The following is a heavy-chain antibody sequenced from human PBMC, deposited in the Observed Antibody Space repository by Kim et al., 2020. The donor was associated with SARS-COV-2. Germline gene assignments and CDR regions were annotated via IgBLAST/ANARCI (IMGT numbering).Heavy chain of an antibody. J-gene: IGHJ4*02. D-gene: IGHD6-19*01. Sequence: GGSMRLSCAASGFTVSSNYMSWVRQALGKGLEWVSVIYSGGSTYYADSVKGRFTISRDNSKNTLYLQMNSLRAEDTAVYYCARDSVAGEGTEGDYWGQGTLVTVSS. CDR1: GFTVSSNY. CDR2: IYSGGST. V-gene: IGHV3-66*01. CDR3: ARDSVAGEGTEGDY.